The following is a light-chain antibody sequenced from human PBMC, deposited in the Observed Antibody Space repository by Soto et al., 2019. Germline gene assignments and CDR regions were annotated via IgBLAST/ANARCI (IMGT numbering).Light chain of an antibody. CDR1: SSDVGGYNY. V-gene: IGLV2-14*01. CDR2: EVS. CDR3: SSYTSSSTIV. J-gene: IGLJ1*01. Sequence: QSVLTQPASVSGSPGQSITISCTGTSSDVGGYNYVSWYQQHPGKAPKLMIYEVSNRPSGVSNRFSGSKSGNTASLTISGLQPEDEADYYCSSYTSSSTIVFGTGTTVTVL.